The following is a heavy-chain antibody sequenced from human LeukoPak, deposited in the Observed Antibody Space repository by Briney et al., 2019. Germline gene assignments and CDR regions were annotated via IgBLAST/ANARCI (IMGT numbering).Heavy chain of an antibody. J-gene: IGHJ4*02. Sequence: GGSLRLSCAASGFTVSSNYMSWVRQAPGKGLEWVSVIYSGGSTYYADSVKGRFTISRDNAKNSLYLQMNSLRVEDTAVYYCARTNYDYVWGSYRHDYWGQGTLVTVSS. CDR1: GFTVSSNY. D-gene: IGHD3-16*02. CDR2: IYSGGST. V-gene: IGHV3-53*01. CDR3: ARTNYDYVWGSYRHDY.